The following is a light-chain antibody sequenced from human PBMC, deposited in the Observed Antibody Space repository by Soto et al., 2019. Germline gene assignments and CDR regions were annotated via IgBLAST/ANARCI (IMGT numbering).Light chain of an antibody. CDR1: SSNIGAGYD. J-gene: IGLJ1*01. V-gene: IGLV1-40*01. CDR3: QSYDSSLSVKYV. CDR2: GNS. Sequence: QSVLTQPPSVSGAPGQRATISCTGTSSNIGAGYDVHWYQQLPGTAPKLLIYGNSNRPSGVPDRFSGSKSGTSASLSITGLQAEDEADYYCQSYDSSLSVKYVFGTGTKLTVL.